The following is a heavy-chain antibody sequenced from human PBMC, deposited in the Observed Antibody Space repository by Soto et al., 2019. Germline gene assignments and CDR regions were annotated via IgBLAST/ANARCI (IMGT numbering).Heavy chain of an antibody. CDR1: GFTFSSYA. CDR3: AKDELSIVATMDY. Sequence: AGGSLRLSCAASGFTFSSYAMSWVRQAPGKGLEWVSAISGSGGSTYYADSVKGRFTISRDNSKNTLYLQMNSLRAEDTAVYYCAKDELSIVATMDYWGQGTLVTVSS. J-gene: IGHJ4*02. D-gene: IGHD5-12*01. V-gene: IGHV3-23*01. CDR2: ISGSGGST.